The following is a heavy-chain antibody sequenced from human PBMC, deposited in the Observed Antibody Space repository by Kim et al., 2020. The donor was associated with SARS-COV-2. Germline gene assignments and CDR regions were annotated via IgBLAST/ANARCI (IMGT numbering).Heavy chain of an antibody. CDR2: IYYSGST. J-gene: IGHJ2*01. CDR3: ARQERYSGSYYRPYWYFDL. Sequence: SETLSLTCTVSGGSISSSSYYWGWIRQPPGKGLEWIGSIYYSGSTYYNPSLKSRVTISVDTSKNQFSLKLSSVTAADTAVYYCARQERYSGSYYRPYWYFDLWGRGTLVTVSS. V-gene: IGHV4-39*01. CDR1: GGSISSSSYY. D-gene: IGHD1-26*01.